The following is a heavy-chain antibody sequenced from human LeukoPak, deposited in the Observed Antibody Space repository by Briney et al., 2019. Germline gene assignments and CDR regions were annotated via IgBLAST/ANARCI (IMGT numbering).Heavy chain of an antibody. CDR1: GFTLSNYD. Sequence: HPGGSLRLSCAASGFTLSNYDMNWARQAPGKGLEWVASINHNGNVNYYVDSVKGRFTISRDNAKNSLYLQMSNLRAEDTAVYFCARGGGLDVWGQGATVTVSS. V-gene: IGHV3-7*03. CDR2: INHNGNVN. J-gene: IGHJ6*02. CDR3: ARGGGLDV. D-gene: IGHD3-16*01.